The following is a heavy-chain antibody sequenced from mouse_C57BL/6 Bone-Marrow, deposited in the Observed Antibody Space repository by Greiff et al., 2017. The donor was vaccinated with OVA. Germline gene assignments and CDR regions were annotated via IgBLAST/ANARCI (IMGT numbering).Heavy chain of an antibody. CDR3: ARHEAYGSSYGYFDV. CDR1: GFTFSSYT. Sequence: EVMLVESGGGLVKPGGSLKLSCAASGFTFSSYTMSWVRQTPEKRLEWVATISGGGGNTYYPDSVKGRFTISRDNANNTLYLQMSSLRSEDTALYYCARHEAYGSSYGYFDVWGTGTTVTVSS. V-gene: IGHV5-9*01. D-gene: IGHD1-1*01. J-gene: IGHJ1*03. CDR2: ISGGGGNT.